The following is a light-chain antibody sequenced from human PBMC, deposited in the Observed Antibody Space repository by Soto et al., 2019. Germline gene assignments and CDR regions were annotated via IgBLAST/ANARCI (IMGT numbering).Light chain of an antibody. V-gene: IGLV1-44*01. CDR2: SSN. CDR3: AAWDDSLNGHI. J-gene: IGLJ1*01. Sequence: QSVLTQPHSASGTPGQRVTISCSGSSSNIGSNSVHWFQQVPGTAPKPLIYSSNQRPSGGPERFSGSKSGTSASLAISGLQSEDEADYYCAAWDDSLNGHIFGTGTKLTVL. CDR1: SSNIGSNS.